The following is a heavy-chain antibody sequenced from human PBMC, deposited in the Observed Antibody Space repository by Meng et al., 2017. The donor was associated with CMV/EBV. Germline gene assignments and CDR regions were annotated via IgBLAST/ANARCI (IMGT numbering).Heavy chain of an antibody. D-gene: IGHD3-22*01. CDR2: INHSGST. CDR3: ARVWDSGWDY. CDR1: GWSFSGYY. Sequence: QVPAQAWGAGPFKTLGDPALICAGYGWSFSGYYWGWTRQPPGKGLEWIGEINHSGSTNYNPSLKSRVTISVDTSKNQFSLKLSSVTAADTAVYYCARVWDSGWDYWGQGTLVTVSS. V-gene: IGHV4-34*01. J-gene: IGHJ4*02.